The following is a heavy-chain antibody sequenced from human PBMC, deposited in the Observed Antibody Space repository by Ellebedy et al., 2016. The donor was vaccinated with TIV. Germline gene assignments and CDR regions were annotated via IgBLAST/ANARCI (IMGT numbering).Heavy chain of an antibody. CDR3: ARAYYDSIGYYPGSPFY. CDR1: GFTFSSYS. D-gene: IGHD3-22*01. CDR2: ISSSSSYI. J-gene: IGHJ4*02. Sequence: GESLKISXAASGFTFSSYSMNWVRQAPGKGLEWVSSISSSSSYIYYADSVKGRFTISRDNAKNSLYLQMNSLRAEDTAVYYCARAYYDSIGYYPGSPFYWGQGTLVTVSS. V-gene: IGHV3-21*01.